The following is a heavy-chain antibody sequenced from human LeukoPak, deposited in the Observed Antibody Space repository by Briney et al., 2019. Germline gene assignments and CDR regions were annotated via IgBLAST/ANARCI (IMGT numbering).Heavy chain of an antibody. CDR3: ARRYYYNLGSFPFDF. J-gene: IGHJ4*02. CDR1: GGPFSGYF. V-gene: IGHV4-34*01. CDR2: IHNSGTT. Sequence: SEILSLTCAVSGGPFSGYFWSWIRQSSGKGLEWIGEIHNSGTTNYNPSLNSRVTISEDTSKNQFYLNLSSVTAADTAVYYCARRYYYNLGSFPFDFWGQGTLVTVSS. D-gene: IGHD3-10*01.